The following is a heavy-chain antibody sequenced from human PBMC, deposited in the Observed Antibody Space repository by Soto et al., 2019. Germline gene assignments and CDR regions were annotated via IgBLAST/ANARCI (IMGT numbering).Heavy chain of an antibody. CDR3: ARGDSNSTGWYIWFDP. D-gene: IGHD6-19*01. V-gene: IGHV1-69*01. CDR2: IIPKFGTT. CDR1: GGTFSTYP. Sequence: QVQLVQSGAEVKKPGSSVKVSCKVSGGTFSTYPINWVRQAPGQGLEFMGGIIPKFGTTNYAQKFRGTVKITADESTSTAYMELNNLKSEDTAVYYCARGDSNSTGWYIWFDPWGQGTLVTVSS. J-gene: IGHJ5*02.